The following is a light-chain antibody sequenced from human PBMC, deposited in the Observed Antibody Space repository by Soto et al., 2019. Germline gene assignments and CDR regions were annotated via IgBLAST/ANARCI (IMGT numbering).Light chain of an antibody. CDR2: AAS. J-gene: IGKJ3*01. CDR1: QSISYS. V-gene: IGKV1-39*01. Sequence: DIQMTQSPSSLSASVGESVTFTCRASQSISYSLYWFQQKPGKAPKVLIYAASSLPSGVPSRFSGSGSGTEFTLTINSLQREDFATYYCQESISNLGTFGPGTTVDIK. CDR3: QESISNLGT.